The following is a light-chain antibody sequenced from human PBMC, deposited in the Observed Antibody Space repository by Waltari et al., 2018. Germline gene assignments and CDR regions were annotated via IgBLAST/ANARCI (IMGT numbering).Light chain of an antibody. Sequence: EIVMTQSPATLSVSRGGSATLSCRASLSIDDSLAWYQQKPGQLPRLLIHGASTRDTGIPVRFSGSGSGTAFTLTITGLQSEDFAVYFCQQYNQWPLTFGRGTKVEIK. J-gene: IGKJ4*01. CDR3: QQYNQWPLT. CDR2: GAS. V-gene: IGKV3-15*01. CDR1: LSIDDS.